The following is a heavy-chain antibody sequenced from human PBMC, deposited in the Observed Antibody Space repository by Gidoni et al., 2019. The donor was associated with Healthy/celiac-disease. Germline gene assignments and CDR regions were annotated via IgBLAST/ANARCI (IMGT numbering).Heavy chain of an antibody. CDR3: ARSSLSYYYGSGSYYFYYGMDV. Sequence: QVQLVQSGAEVKKPGASVKVSCKASGYTFTGYYMHWVRQAPGQGLEWMGWINPNSGGTNYAQKFQGRVTMTRDTSISTAYMELSRLRSDDTAVYYCARSSLSYYYGSGSYYFYYGMDVWGQGTTVTVSS. CDR2: INPNSGGT. D-gene: IGHD3-10*01. V-gene: IGHV1-2*02. J-gene: IGHJ6*02. CDR1: GYTFTGYY.